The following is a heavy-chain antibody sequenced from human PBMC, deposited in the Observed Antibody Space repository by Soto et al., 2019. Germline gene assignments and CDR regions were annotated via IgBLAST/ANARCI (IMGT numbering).Heavy chain of an antibody. CDR3: ARDLGAIVVVITTRYYYYGMDV. J-gene: IGHJ6*02. V-gene: IGHV3-30-3*01. D-gene: IGHD3-22*01. CDR2: ISYDGSNK. Sequence: PGGSMRLSCAASGFTFSSYAMHWVRQAPGKGLEWVAVISYDGSNKYYADSAKGRFTISRDNSKNTLYLQMNSLRAEDTAVYYCARDLGAIVVVITTRYYYYGMDVWGQGTTVTVSS. CDR1: GFTFSSYA.